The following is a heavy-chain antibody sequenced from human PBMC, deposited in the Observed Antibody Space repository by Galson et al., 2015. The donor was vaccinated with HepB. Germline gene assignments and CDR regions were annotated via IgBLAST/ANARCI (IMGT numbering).Heavy chain of an antibody. Sequence: SLRLSCAASGFTFSSYAIHWVRQAPGKGLEWVAVISYDGSNKYYADSVKGRFTISRDNSKNTLYLQMNSLRAEDTAVYCCARVVKYQLLRLEYWGQGTLVTVSS. CDR3: ARVVKYQLLRLEY. J-gene: IGHJ4*02. D-gene: IGHD2-2*01. CDR1: GFTFSSYA. V-gene: IGHV3-30*04. CDR2: ISYDGSNK.